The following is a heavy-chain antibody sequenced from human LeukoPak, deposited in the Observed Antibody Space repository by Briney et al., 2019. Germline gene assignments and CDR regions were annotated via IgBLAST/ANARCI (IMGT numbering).Heavy chain of an antibody. D-gene: IGHD3-10*01. J-gene: IGHJ6*02. CDR2: IRYDGSNK. Sequence: GGPLRLSCAASGFTFSSYGMHWVRQAPGKGLEWVAFIRYDGSNKYYADSVKGRFTISRDNSKNTLYLQMNSLRAEDTAVYYCAKGDYYDSVYYYYGMDVWGQGTTVTVSS. CDR3: AKGDYYDSVYYYYGMDV. CDR1: GFTFSSYG. V-gene: IGHV3-30*02.